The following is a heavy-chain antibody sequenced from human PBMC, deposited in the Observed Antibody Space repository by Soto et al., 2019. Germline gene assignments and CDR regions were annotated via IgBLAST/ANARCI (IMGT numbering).Heavy chain of an antibody. Sequence: VQLVESGGGVVQPGRSLRLSCAASGFTFSDYAMHWVRQAPGKGLEWVAVVSHDGRNTHYADSVKGRFTIPRDSSKNPVSLEMTSLRAEDTAVYYCAKGGRQWLVTSDFNYWGQGALVTVSS. J-gene: IGHJ4*02. V-gene: IGHV3-30*18. CDR2: VSHDGRNT. D-gene: IGHD6-19*01. CDR3: AKGGRQWLVTSDFNY. CDR1: GFTFSDYA.